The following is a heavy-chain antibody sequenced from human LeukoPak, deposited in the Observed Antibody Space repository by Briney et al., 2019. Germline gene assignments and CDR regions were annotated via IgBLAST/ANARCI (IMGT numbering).Heavy chain of an antibody. Sequence: GGSLRLSCAASGFIFSSYGMHWVRQAPGKGLEWVAVISYDGSNKYYADSVKGRFTISRDNSKNTLYLQMNSLRAEDTAVYYCAKVPMVRGVMENFDYWGQGTLVTVSS. V-gene: IGHV3-30*18. D-gene: IGHD3-10*01. CDR3: AKVPMVRGVMENFDY. CDR1: GFIFSSYG. CDR2: ISYDGSNK. J-gene: IGHJ4*02.